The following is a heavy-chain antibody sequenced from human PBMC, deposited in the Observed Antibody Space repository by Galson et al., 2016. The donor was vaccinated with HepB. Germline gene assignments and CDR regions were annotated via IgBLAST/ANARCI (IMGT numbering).Heavy chain of an antibody. CDR2: IKQDGSEK. V-gene: IGHV3-7*01. J-gene: IGHJ6*02. CDR1: GFTFSSYW. Sequence: SLRLSCAASGFTFSSYWMGWVRQAPGKGLEWVANIKQDGSEKYYVDSVKGRFTISRDNAKNSLHLQMNSLRAEDTAVYYCVRESCQGYCPYHYYGMDVWGQGTTVTVSS. CDR3: VRESCQGYCPYHYYGMDV. D-gene: IGHD2-15*01.